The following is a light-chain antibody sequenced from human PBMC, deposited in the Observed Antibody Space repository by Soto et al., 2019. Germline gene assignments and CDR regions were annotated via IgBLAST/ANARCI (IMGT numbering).Light chain of an antibody. V-gene: IGKV3-11*01. Sequence: EIVLTQSPDTLSLSPGERATLSCRASQSVSSSLAWYQQKPGQAPRLLIYDASNRATGIPARFSGSGSGTDFTLNISSLEPEDVAFYYCQQRSNWPPEVTFGPGTKVDIK. CDR3: QQRSNWPPEVT. J-gene: IGKJ3*01. CDR1: QSVSSS. CDR2: DAS.